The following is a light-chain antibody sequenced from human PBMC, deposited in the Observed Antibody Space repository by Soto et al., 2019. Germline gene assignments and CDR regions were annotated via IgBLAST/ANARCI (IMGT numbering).Light chain of an antibody. CDR3: AAWDDSLKGPV. CDR2: SNN. Sequence: QSVLTQPPSASGTPGQRVTISCSGSSSNIGSSTVTWYQQLPGTAPKLLIYSNNQRPSGVPDRFSGSKSGTSASLAISGLQSEDEADYYCAAWDDSLKGPVFGGGTKLTVL. CDR1: SSNIGSST. J-gene: IGLJ3*02. V-gene: IGLV1-44*01.